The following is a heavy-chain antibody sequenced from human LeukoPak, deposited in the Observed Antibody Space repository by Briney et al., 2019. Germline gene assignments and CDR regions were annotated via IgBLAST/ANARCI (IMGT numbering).Heavy chain of an antibody. V-gene: IGHV3-48*04. Sequence: GGSLRLSCAASGFSFSSYSMNWVRQAPGKGLEWVSYISHTGSTMSYADSVKGRFTISRDNARNSLYLQMNSLRAEDTAVYYCARDLTMVRGVTYPSWLDYWGQGTLVTVSS. CDR3: ARDLTMVRGVTYPSWLDY. CDR1: GFSFSSYS. CDR2: ISHTGSTM. J-gene: IGHJ4*02. D-gene: IGHD3-10*01.